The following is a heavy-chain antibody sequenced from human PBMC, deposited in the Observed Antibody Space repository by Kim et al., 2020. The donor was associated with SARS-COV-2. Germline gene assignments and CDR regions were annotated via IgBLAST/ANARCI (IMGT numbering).Heavy chain of an antibody. D-gene: IGHD1-26*01. V-gene: IGHV4-59*13. CDR1: GGSISSYY. Sequence: SETLSLTCTVSGGSISSYYWSWIRQPPGKGLEWIGYIYYSGSTNYNPSLKSRVTISVDTSKNQFSLKLSSVTAADTAVYYCARATVGAEDYYYYGMDVWGQGTTVTVSS. CDR2: IYYSGST. CDR3: ARATVGAEDYYYYGMDV. J-gene: IGHJ6*02.